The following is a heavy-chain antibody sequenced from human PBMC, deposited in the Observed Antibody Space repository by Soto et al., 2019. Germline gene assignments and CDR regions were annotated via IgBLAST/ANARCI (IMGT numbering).Heavy chain of an antibody. Sequence: SETLSLTCTVSGGSIRVQSYYWTWIRQTPGKGLEWVGSSYYSGTFYFNPALKSRVTISVDTSKNQFSLKLSSVTAADTALYYCARDQGETTEAYLDYWGQGALVTVSS. J-gene: IGHJ4*02. V-gene: IGHV4-39*07. CDR3: ARDQGETTEAYLDY. D-gene: IGHD4-4*01. CDR1: GGSIRVQSYY. CDR2: SYYSGTF.